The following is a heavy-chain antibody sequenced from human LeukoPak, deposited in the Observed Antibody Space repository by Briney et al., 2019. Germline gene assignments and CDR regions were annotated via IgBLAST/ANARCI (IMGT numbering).Heavy chain of an antibody. Sequence: GSLRLSCAASGFTFSSYGMHWVRQAPGKGLEWVAVISYDGSNKYYADSVKGRFTISRDNSKNTLYLQMNSLRAEDTAVYYCVREIASAKWGQGTLVTVSS. V-gene: IGHV3-30*03. CDR3: VREIASAK. CDR1: GFTFSSYG. J-gene: IGHJ4*02. D-gene: IGHD6-13*01. CDR2: ISYDGSNK.